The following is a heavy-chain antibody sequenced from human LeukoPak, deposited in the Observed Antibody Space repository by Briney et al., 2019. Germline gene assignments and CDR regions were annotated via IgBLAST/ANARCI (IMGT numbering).Heavy chain of an antibody. J-gene: IGHJ4*02. D-gene: IGHD6-6*01. CDR3: TRREENSSSSDFDY. CDR2: ISSSGSI. CDR1: GFTFSNAW. V-gene: IGHV3-11*01. Sequence: GGSLRLSCAASGFTFSNAWMSWIRQAPGKGLEWVSYISSSGSIYYADSVKGRFTISRDNAKNSLYLQMNSLRAEDTAVYYCTRREENSSSSDFDYWGQGTLVTVSS.